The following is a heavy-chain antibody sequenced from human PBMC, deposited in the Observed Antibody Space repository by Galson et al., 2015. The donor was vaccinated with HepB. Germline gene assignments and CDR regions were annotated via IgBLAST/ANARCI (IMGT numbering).Heavy chain of an antibody. D-gene: IGHD1-1*01. CDR1: GFTFSRNA. J-gene: IGHJ4*02. CDR2: LTGSSDIT. CDR3: ARTTWRDKNWPIFDS. Sequence: SLRLSCAASGFTFSRNAMSWVRQAPGKGLEWVSSLTGSSDITNIADSAKGRFSISRDNSKNTLYLQMNSLRVEDTALYYCARTTWRDKNWPIFDSWGQGTLVTVSS. V-gene: IGHV3-23*01.